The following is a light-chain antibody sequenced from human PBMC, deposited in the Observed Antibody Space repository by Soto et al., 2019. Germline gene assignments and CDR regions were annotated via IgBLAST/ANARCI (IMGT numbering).Light chain of an antibody. Sequence: ETVLIQSPATLSLSPGDRATLSCRASQSVGRSVAWYQQKRGQAPRLLIYDTSNRAIGIPARFSGGGSGTDFTLTISSLEPEDCAVYYCQQRSDFLFTFGPGNKVDIK. CDR1: QSVGRS. CDR2: DTS. CDR3: QQRSDFLFT. V-gene: IGKV3-11*01. J-gene: IGKJ3*01.